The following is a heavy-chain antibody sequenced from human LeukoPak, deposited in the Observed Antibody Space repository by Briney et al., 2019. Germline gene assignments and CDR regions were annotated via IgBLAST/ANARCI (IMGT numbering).Heavy chain of an antibody. Sequence: SETLSLTCTVSGGSISSYYWSWIRQPPGKGLEWIGYIYYSGSTNYNPSLKSRVTISVDTSKNQFSLKLSSVTAADTAVHYCARSVVGAYYFDYWGQGTLVTVSS. CDR1: GGSISSYY. V-gene: IGHV4-59*01. CDR3: ARSVVGAYYFDY. CDR2: IYYSGST. J-gene: IGHJ4*02. D-gene: IGHD1-26*01.